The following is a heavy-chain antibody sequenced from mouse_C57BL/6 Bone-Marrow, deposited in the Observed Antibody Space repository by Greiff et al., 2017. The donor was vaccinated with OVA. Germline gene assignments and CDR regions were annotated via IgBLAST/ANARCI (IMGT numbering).Heavy chain of an antibody. CDR1: GYSITSGYY. CDR2: ISYDGSN. J-gene: IGHJ3*01. V-gene: IGHV3-6*01. CDR3: ATNWDWFAY. D-gene: IGHD4-1*01. Sequence: VQLKQSGPGLVKPSQSLSLTCSVTGYSITSGYYWNWIRQFPGNKLEWMGYISYDGSNNYNPSLKNRISITRDTSKNQFFLKLNSVTTEDTATYYCATNWDWFAYWGQGTLVTVSA.